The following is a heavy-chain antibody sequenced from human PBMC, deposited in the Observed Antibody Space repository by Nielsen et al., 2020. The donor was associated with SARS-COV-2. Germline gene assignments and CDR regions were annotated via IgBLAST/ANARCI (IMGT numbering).Heavy chain of an antibody. CDR2: ISAYNGNT. CDR1: GYTFTSYG. V-gene: IGHV1-18*04. Sequence: ASVKVSCKASGYTFTSYGISWVRQAPGQGLEWMGWISAYNGNTNYAQKLQGRVTMTTDTSTSTACMELRSLRSDDTAVYYCARVSIVVVTAIHYGMDVWGQGTTVTVSS. CDR3: ARVSIVVVTAIHYGMDV. J-gene: IGHJ6*02. D-gene: IGHD2-21*02.